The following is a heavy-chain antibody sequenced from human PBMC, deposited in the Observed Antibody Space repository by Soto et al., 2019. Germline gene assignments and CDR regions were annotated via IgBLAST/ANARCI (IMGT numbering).Heavy chain of an antibody. Sequence: PGGSLRLSCAASGFTFSSYGMHWVRQAPGKGLEWVAVISYDGSNKYYADSVKGRFTISGDNSKNTLYLQMNSLRAEDTAVYYCAKVPYSSSWSPRTYYFDYWGQGTLVTVSS. CDR3: AKVPYSSSWSPRTYYFDY. D-gene: IGHD6-13*01. V-gene: IGHV3-30*18. CDR1: GFTFSSYG. J-gene: IGHJ4*02. CDR2: ISYDGSNK.